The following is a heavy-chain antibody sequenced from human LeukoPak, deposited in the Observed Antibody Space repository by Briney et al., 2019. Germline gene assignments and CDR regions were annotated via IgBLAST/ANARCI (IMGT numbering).Heavy chain of an antibody. V-gene: IGHV4-59*08. Sequence: SETLSLTCTVSGGSISSYYWSWIRQPPGKGLEWIGYIYYSGSTNYNPSLKSRVTISVDTSKNQFSLKLSSVTAADTAVYYCARHGSSWFYFDYWGQGTLVTVSS. D-gene: IGHD6-13*01. CDR3: ARHGSSWFYFDY. CDR1: GGSISSYY. CDR2: IYYSGST. J-gene: IGHJ4*02.